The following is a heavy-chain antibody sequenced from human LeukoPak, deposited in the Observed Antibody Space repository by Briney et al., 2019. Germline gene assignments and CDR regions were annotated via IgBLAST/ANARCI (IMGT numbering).Heavy chain of an antibody. J-gene: IGHJ4*02. V-gene: IGHV4-39*07. CDR1: GGSISSSSYY. CDR2: IYYSGST. CDR3: ARDRVYDWGTY. D-gene: IGHD3-16*01. Sequence: KPSETLSLTCTVSGGSISSSSYYWGWIRQPPGKGLEWIGSIYYSGSTYYNPSLKSRVTISVDTSKNQFSLKLSSVTAADTAVYYCARDRVYDWGTYWGQGTLVTVSS.